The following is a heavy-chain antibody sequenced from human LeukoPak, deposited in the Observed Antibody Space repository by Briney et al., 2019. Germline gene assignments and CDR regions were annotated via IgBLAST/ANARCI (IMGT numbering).Heavy chain of an antibody. J-gene: IGHJ3*02. CDR2: IYTSGST. V-gene: IGHV4-61*02. CDR1: GGSISSGSYY. CDR3: ARDDRDSSSDAFDI. Sequence: PSETLSLTCTVSGGSISSGSYYWSWIRQPAGKGLEWIGRIYTSGSTNYNPSLKSRVTISVDTSKNQFSLKLSSVTAADTAVYYCARDDRDSSSDAFDIWGQGTMVTVSS. D-gene: IGHD6-6*01.